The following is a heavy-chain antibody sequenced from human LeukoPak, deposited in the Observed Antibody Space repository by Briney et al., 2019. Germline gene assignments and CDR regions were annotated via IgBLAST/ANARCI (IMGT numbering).Heavy chain of an antibody. CDR2: ISYDVSNK. CDR1: GFTFSSYA. V-gene: IGHV3-30*04. CDR3: ARENYDILTGYSPGFDP. Sequence: GGSLRLSCAASGFTFSSYAMHWVRQAPGKGLEWVAVISYDVSNKYYADSVKGRFTISRDNSKNTLYVQMNSLRAEDTAVYYCARENYDILTGYSPGFDPWGQGTLVTVSS. D-gene: IGHD3-9*01. J-gene: IGHJ5*02.